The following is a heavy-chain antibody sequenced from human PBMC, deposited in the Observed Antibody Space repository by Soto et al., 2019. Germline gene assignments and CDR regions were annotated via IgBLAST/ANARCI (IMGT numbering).Heavy chain of an antibody. J-gene: IGHJ4*02. V-gene: IGHV1-18*01. Sequence: ASVKVSCKASGYTFTTFGISWVRQAPGQGLEWMGWISTSNGDTKYAREVQGRVTMSTDTTTSTAYMELSSLKSDDTAVYYCAREYCVTTSCYGVDYGGQGILVTVSS. CDR3: AREYCVTTSCYGVDY. D-gene: IGHD2-2*01. CDR2: ISTSNGDT. CDR1: GYTFTTFG.